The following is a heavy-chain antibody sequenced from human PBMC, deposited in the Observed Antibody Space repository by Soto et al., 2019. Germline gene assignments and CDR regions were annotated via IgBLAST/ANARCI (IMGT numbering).Heavy chain of an antibody. CDR3: AHYKINYVWGTSIDY. CDR1: GFSLSTSGVG. CDR2: IYWDDHK. D-gene: IGHD3-16*01. Sequence: SGPTLGNPKQTLTLTWTFSGFSLSTSGVGVGWIRQPPGKALEWLALIYWDDHKRYSPSLKSRLTITKDTSKNQVVLTMTNMDPVDTATYYCAHYKINYVWGTSIDYWGQGTLVTVSS. V-gene: IGHV2-5*02. J-gene: IGHJ4*02.